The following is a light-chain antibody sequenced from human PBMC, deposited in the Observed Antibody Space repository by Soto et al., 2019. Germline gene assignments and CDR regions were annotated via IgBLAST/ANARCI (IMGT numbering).Light chain of an antibody. V-gene: IGKV3-20*01. CDR3: QQYDGSRWK. CDR1: QSVGSAY. CDR2: GTS. J-gene: IGKJ1*01. Sequence: DIVLTQSPGTLSLSPGERATLSCRAIQSVGSAYLAWYQHKPGQAHRLLIYGTSSRATGIADRFTGSESGTDFTLPISLLEPEDFAVYYFQQYDGSRWKFGQGTKV.